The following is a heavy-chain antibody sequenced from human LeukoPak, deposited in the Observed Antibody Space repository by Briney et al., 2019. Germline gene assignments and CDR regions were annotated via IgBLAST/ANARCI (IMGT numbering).Heavy chain of an antibody. V-gene: IGHV3-21*01. CDR2: ISSSSSYI. CDR1: GFTFSSYS. J-gene: IGHJ6*03. Sequence: GGSLRLSCAASGFTFSSYSMNWVRQAPGKGLEWVSSISSSSSYIYYADSVKGRFTISRDNAKNSLYLQMNSLRADDTAVYYCAREGRYYYYYMDVWGKGTTVTVSS. CDR3: AREGRYYYYYMDV.